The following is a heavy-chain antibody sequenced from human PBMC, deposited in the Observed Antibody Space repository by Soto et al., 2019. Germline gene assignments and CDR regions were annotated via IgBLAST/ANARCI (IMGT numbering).Heavy chain of an antibody. CDR2: ISYDGSNK. CDR1: GFTFSSYG. J-gene: IGHJ2*01. Sequence: QVQLVESGGGVVQPGRSLRLSCAASGFTFSSYGMHWVRQAPGKGLEWVAVISYDGSNKYYADSVKGRFTIPRDNSKNSLYLQLHCLRAEDPAVYYCAKDSSVVVTALRSCYFDLWGRGTLVTVSS. CDR3: AKDSSVVVTALRSCYFDL. V-gene: IGHV3-30*18. D-gene: IGHD2-21*02.